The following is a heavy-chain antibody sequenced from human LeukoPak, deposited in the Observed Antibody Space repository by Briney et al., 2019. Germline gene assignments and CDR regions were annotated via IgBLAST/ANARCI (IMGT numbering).Heavy chain of an antibody. J-gene: IGHJ4*02. Sequence: ASVKVSCKASGYTFNSYGISWVRQAPGQGLEWMGWISIYTGNTKYGEKFQGRATMTRDTSTGTAYLEVRSLSSDDTAVYYCARVRGTALTAYPGYFDYWGQGTLVTVSS. CDR2: ISIYTGNT. D-gene: IGHD2-21*02. V-gene: IGHV1-18*04. CDR3: ARVRGTALTAYPGYFDY. CDR1: GYTFNSYG.